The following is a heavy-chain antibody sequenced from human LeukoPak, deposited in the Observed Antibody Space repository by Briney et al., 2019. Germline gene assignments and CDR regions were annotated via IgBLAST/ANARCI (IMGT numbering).Heavy chain of an antibody. V-gene: IGHV4-59*01. CDR1: GGSISSYY. CDR2: IYNSVTT. Sequence: SETLSLTCTVSGGSISSYYCNWFRQPPEKGLEWIGYIYNSVTTNYNPPLKSRVTISVDMSKNQFSLRLSSVTATDTAVYYCVTGGGWLPDYWGQGTLVTVSS. J-gene: IGHJ4*02. D-gene: IGHD3-22*01. CDR3: VTGGGWLPDY.